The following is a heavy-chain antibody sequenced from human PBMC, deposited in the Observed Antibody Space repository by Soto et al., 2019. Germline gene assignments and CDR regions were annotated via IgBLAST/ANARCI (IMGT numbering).Heavy chain of an antibody. CDR1: GGSISRGDYY. J-gene: IGHJ4*02. CDR3: ARVILSLGKMFDY. Sequence: SETLSLTCTVSGGSISRGDYYWSWIRQPPGKGLEWIGYIYYSGSTYYNPSLKSRVTISVDTSKNQFSLKLSSVTAADTAVYYCARVILSLGKMFDYWGQGTLVTVSS. CDR2: IYYSGST. D-gene: IGHD7-27*01. V-gene: IGHV4-30-4*01.